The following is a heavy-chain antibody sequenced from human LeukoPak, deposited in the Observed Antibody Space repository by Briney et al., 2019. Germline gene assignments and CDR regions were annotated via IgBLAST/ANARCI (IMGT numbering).Heavy chain of an antibody. CDR1: GDSISSNSAA. Sequence: SQTLSLTCAISGDSISSNSAAWNWIRQSPSRGLEWLGRTYYRSKWYNNYAISVKSRITINPDTSKNQFSLQLNSVTPEDTAVYYCARDLCTSSSCPNNWIDPWDQGTLVTVSS. V-gene: IGHV6-1*01. CDR2: TYYRSKWYN. CDR3: ARDLCTSSSCPNNWIDP. J-gene: IGHJ5*02. D-gene: IGHD2-2*01.